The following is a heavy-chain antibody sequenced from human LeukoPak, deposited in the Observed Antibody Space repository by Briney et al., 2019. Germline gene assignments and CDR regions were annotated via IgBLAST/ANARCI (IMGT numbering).Heavy chain of an antibody. Sequence: GGSLRLSCAASGFTFSSYEMNWVRQAPGKGLEWVAVISYDGSNKYYADSVKGRFTISRDNSKNTLYLQMNSLRAEDTAVYYCASIGGTSLEYWGQGTLVTVSS. J-gene: IGHJ4*02. V-gene: IGHV3-30*03. CDR3: ASIGGTSLEY. CDR1: GFTFSSYE. D-gene: IGHD4-23*01. CDR2: ISYDGSNK.